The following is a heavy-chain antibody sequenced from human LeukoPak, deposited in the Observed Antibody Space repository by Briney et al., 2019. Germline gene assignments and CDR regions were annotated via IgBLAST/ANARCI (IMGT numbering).Heavy chain of an antibody. CDR3: AKGSCNSTICYGYMADGFDY. Sequence: PGGSLRLSCAASGFTFSSYGMHWVRQAPGKGLEWVAFIRYDGSNKYYADSVKGRFTISRDNSKNTLYLHVNSLRPEDTAVYYCAKGSCNSTICYGYMADGFDYWGQGTLVTVSS. CDR1: GFTFSSYG. D-gene: IGHD2-2*01. J-gene: IGHJ4*02. CDR2: IRYDGSNK. V-gene: IGHV3-30*02.